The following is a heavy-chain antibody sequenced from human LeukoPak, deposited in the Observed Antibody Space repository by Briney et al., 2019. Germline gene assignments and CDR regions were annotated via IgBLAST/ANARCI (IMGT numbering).Heavy chain of an antibody. CDR3: ARGLSPSYDYNYFDP. CDR1: GGFISNDC. V-gene: IGHV4-4*07. CDR2: IQTSGST. J-gene: IGHJ5*02. Sequence: PSETLSLTCTVSGGFISNDCWSWIRQPAGKGLEWIGRIQTSGSTRYNPSLESRVTISLDKSKNEISLKLPSVTAADTAVYYCARGLSPSYDYNYFDPWGQGTLVTVSS. D-gene: IGHD3-16*01.